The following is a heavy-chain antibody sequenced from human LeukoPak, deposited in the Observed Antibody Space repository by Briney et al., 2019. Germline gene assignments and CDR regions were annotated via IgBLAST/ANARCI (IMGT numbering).Heavy chain of an antibody. CDR2: INHSGTT. V-gene: IGHV4-34*01. CDR1: GGSFSGYY. Sequence: SETLSLTCAVYGGSFSGYYWSWIRQPPGKGLEWIGDINHSGTTNYNPPLKSRVTISLHTSKNQFSLNLSSVTAADTAVYYCARDNYDNGDYYGPDYWGQGTLLTVSS. J-gene: IGHJ4*02. CDR3: ARDNYDNGDYYGPDY. D-gene: IGHD4-17*01.